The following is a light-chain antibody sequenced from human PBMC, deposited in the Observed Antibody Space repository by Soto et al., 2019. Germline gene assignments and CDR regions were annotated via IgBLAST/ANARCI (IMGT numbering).Light chain of an antibody. Sequence: IQMTQSPSSLSASVGDRVTITCRASQSISNSLNWYQQKPGKAPKLLIYAASSLQSGVPSRFSGSGSGTDFTLTISSLQPEDFATYYCQQSYSTPRTFGGGTKVEIK. CDR3: QQSYSTPRT. CDR1: QSISNS. CDR2: AAS. V-gene: IGKV1-39*01. J-gene: IGKJ4*01.